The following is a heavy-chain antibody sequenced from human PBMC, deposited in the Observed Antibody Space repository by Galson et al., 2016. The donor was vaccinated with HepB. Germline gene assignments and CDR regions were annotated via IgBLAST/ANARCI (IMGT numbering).Heavy chain of an antibody. Sequence: QSGAEVKKPGESLKISCKGSGYSFTSFWIAWVRQMPGKGLEWMGIIYPGDSDTRYSPSLQGQVTISADKSITTAYLQWSSLKASDTAMYYCALYFDLLTGFGGGDYGGQGTLVTVSS. CDR3: ALYFDLLTGFGGGDY. J-gene: IGHJ4*02. D-gene: IGHD3-9*01. V-gene: IGHV5-51*01. CDR2: IYPGDSDT. CDR1: GYSFTSFW.